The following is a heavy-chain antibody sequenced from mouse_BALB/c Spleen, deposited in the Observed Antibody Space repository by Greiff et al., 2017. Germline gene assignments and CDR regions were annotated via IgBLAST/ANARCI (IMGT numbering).Heavy chain of an antibody. CDR1: GFTFSSFG. CDR2: ISSGSSTI. Sequence: EVKVVESGGGLVQPGGSRKLSCAASGFTFSSFGMHWVRQAPEKGLEWVAYISSGSSTIYYADTVKGRFTISRDNPKNTLFLQMTSLRSEDTAMYYCARSTMIPYFDVWGAGTTVTVSS. CDR3: ARSTMIPYFDV. V-gene: IGHV5-17*02. J-gene: IGHJ1*01. D-gene: IGHD2-4*01.